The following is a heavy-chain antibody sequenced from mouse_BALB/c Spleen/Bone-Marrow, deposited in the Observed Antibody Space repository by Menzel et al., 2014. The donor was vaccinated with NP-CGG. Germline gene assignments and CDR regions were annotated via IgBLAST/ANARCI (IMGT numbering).Heavy chain of an antibody. CDR2: INPSNGRT. Sequence: QVQLQQSGAELVKPGASVRLSCKASGYSFTTYWIHWVKQRPGQGLEWIGEINPSNGRTNYNEKFKSKATLTVDKSSSPAYMQFSSLTSEDSAVYYCARYDGPAWFAYWGQGTLVTVSA. CDR3: ARYDGPAWFAY. CDR1: GYSFTTYW. V-gene: IGHV1S81*02. D-gene: IGHD2-3*01. J-gene: IGHJ3*01.